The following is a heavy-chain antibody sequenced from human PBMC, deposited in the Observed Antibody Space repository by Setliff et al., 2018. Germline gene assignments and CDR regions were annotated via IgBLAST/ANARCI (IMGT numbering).Heavy chain of an antibody. V-gene: IGHV3-23*01. D-gene: IGHD4-17*01. CDR2: ISGSGGST. CDR3: AKVRVRGGTTVTIRYYFDY. Sequence: GGSLRLSCAASGFTFSSYAMSWVRQAPGKGLEWVSAISGSGGSTYYADSVKGRFTISRDNSKNTLYLQMNSLRAEDTAVYYCAKVRVRGGTTVTIRYYFDYWGQGTLVTVSS. J-gene: IGHJ4*02. CDR1: GFTFSSYA.